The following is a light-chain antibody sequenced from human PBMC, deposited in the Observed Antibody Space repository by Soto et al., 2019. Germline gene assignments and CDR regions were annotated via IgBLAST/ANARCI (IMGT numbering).Light chain of an antibody. V-gene: IGKV3-20*01. CDR2: GTS. Sequence: EVLLTQSPGTLSLSPGERATLSCGASQSVNSNYLAWYQQKPGQTPKLLIFGTSHRATGVPDRFSGSGSGTAFTLTISRLEPVDFAVYYCQQYVSSPGTFGQGTKVEIK. CDR1: QSVNSNY. CDR3: QQYVSSPGT. J-gene: IGKJ1*01.